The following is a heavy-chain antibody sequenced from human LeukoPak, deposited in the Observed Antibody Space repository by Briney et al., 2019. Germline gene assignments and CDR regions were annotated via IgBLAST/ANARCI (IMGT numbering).Heavy chain of an antibody. CDR3: TRGNYDILTGYLNYYFDY. D-gene: IGHD3-9*01. CDR2: IRSKAYGGTT. CDR1: GFTFGDYA. Sequence: GGSLRLSCTASGFTFGDYAMSWVRQAPGKGLEWVGFIRSKAYGGTTEYAASVKGRFTISRDDSKSIAYLQMNSLKTEDTAVYYCTRGNYDILTGYLNYYFDYWGQGTLVTVSS. J-gene: IGHJ4*02. V-gene: IGHV3-49*04.